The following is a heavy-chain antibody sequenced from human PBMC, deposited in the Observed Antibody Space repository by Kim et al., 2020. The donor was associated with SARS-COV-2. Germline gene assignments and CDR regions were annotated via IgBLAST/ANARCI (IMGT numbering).Heavy chain of an antibody. V-gene: IGHV4-34*01. CDR3: ARLTGYDYYYGMDV. J-gene: IGHJ6*02. D-gene: IGHD5-12*01. Sequence: PSLKSRVTISVATSKTQFSLKLSSVTAADTAVYYCARLTGYDYYYGMDVWGQGTTVTVSS.